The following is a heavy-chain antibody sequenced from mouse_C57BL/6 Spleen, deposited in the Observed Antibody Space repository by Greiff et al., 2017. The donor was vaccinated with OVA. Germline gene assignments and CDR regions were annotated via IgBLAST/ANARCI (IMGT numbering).Heavy chain of an antibody. Sequence: DVMLVESGGGLVKPGGSLKLSCAASGFTFSSYAMSWVRQTPEKRLEWVATISDGGSYTYYPDNVKGRFTISRDNAKNNLYLQMSHLKSEDTAMYYCARGGYDYGYYYAMDYWGQGTSVTVSS. V-gene: IGHV5-4*03. J-gene: IGHJ4*01. CDR1: GFTFSSYA. CDR3: ARGGYDYGYYYAMDY. CDR2: ISDGGSYT. D-gene: IGHD2-4*01.